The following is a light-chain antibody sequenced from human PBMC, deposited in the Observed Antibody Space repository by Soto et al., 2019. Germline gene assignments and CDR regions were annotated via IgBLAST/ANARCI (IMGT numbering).Light chain of an antibody. J-gene: IGKJ1*01. V-gene: IGKV3-11*01. CDR3: QQRSNWPPWT. Sequence: EIVLTQSPGTLSLSPGERVTLSCRASQSVRSNLAWYQQKPGQPPRLLIYDASTRATRIPSRFSGSGSGTDFTLTISSLEPEDFAVYYCQQRSNWPPWTFGQGTKVDIK. CDR1: QSVRSN. CDR2: DAS.